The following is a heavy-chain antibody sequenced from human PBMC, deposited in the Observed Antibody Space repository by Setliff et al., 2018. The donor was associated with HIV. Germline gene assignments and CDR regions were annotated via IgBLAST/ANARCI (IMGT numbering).Heavy chain of an antibody. Sequence: SETLSLTCTVSGDSISSSGYWWGWIRQPPGKGLEWIGEINHSESTNYNPSVKRRVTISVDTSKNQFSVKLSSVTAADTAVYYCARGRHYSSSAPFAIDFWGQGMLVTVSS. CDR1: GDSISSSGYW. D-gene: IGHD6-6*01. CDR3: ARGRHYSSSAPFAIDF. V-gene: IGHV4-39*07. J-gene: IGHJ4*02. CDR2: INHSEST.